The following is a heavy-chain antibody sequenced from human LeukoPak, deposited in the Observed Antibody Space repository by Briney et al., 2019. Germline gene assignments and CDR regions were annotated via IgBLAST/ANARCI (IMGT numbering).Heavy chain of an antibody. J-gene: IGHJ4*02. CDR2: ISYDGSQK. Sequence: GGSLRLSCAASGFSFSDYGLHWVRQAPGKGLEWVALISYDGSQKNFADSVKGRFTTSRDDSKFTMYLEMNSLRAEDTAVYFCARDKDGWGIHDFWGQGTLVTVSS. CDR3: ARDKDGWGIHDF. D-gene: IGHD3-16*01. V-gene: IGHV3-30*03. CDR1: GFSFSDYG.